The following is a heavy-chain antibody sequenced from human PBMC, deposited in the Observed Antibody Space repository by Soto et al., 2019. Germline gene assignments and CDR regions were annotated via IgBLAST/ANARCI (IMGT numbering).Heavy chain of an antibody. D-gene: IGHD6-13*01. CDR3: ARRGIAAAGKMVD. J-gene: IGHJ4*02. Sequence: SETLSLTCTVSGGSIISYYWSGIRQPPGKGLEWIGYIYYSGSTNYNPSLKSRVTISVDTSKNQFSLKLSSVTAADTAVYYWARRGIAAAGKMVDWGKGNLVTVYS. CDR2: IYYSGST. V-gene: IGHV4-59*01. CDR1: GGSIISYY.